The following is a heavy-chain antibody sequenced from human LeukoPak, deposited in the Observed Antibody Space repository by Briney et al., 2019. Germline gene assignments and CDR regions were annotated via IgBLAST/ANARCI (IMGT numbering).Heavy chain of an antibody. D-gene: IGHD2-15*01. CDR2: IYHSGST. CDR3: AREYCSGGSCYSDY. J-gene: IGHJ4*02. Sequence: SETLSLTCTVSGGSISSSSYYWGWIRQPPGKGLEWIGSIYHSGSTYYNPSLKSRVTISVDTSKNQFSLKLSSVTAADTAVYYCAREYCSGGSCYSDYRGQGALVTVSS. CDR1: GGSISSSSYY. V-gene: IGHV4-39*07.